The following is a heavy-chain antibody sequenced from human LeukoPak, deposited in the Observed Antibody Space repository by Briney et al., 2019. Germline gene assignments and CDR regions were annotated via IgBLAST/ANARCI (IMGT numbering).Heavy chain of an antibody. CDR1: GFTFSNYG. D-gene: IGHD4-17*01. CDR2: ILYDGSTK. V-gene: IGHV3-30*02. J-gene: IGHJ4*02. Sequence: PGGSLRLSCAASGFTFSNYGMHWVRQAPGEGLEWVALILYDGSTKFYADSVKGRFTISRGNSKNTMSLQMNSLRIEDTAVYYCAKRDLTTEFDYWGQGTLVTVSS. CDR3: AKRDLTTEFDY.